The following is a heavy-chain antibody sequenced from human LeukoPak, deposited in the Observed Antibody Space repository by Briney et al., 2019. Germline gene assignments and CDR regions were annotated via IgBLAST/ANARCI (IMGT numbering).Heavy chain of an antibody. D-gene: IGHD3-22*01. V-gene: IGHV3-23*01. Sequence: GGSLRLSCAASGFIFRSYGMSWVRQAPGKGLEWVSGISGSGGSIYYADSVKGRFTISRDNSKNTLYLQMNSLRAEDTAVYYCARVRGSYYDGSGYFWFDSWGQGTLVTVSS. CDR3: ARVRGSYYDGSGYFWFDS. CDR2: ISGSGGSI. J-gene: IGHJ5*01. CDR1: GFIFRSYG.